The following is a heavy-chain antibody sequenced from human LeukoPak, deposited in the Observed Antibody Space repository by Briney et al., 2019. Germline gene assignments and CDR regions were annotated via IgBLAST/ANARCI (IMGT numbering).Heavy chain of an antibody. D-gene: IGHD6-13*01. V-gene: IGHV3-30-3*01. CDR2: ISYDANIGSSK. J-gene: IGHJ1*01. CDR3: ARGIAAAGILPTQYFQH. Sequence: EGSLRLSCATSGFTFSRYAMHWVRQAPGKGLEWVALISYDANIGSSKYYADSVKGRFTISRDNSKNTLYLQMNSLRAEDTAVYYCARGIAAAGILPTQYFQHWGQGTLVTVSS. CDR1: GFTFSRYA.